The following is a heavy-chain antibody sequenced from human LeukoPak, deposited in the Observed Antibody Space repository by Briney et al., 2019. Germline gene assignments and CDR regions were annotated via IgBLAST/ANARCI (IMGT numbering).Heavy chain of an antibody. CDR1: GGSISSGDYY. V-gene: IGHV4-30-4*01. J-gene: IGHJ4*02. CDR2: IYYSGST. CDR3: ASQAYCGGDYYSAYDY. Sequence: TPSETLSLTCTVSGGSISSGDYYWSWIRQPPGKGLEWIGYIYYSGSTYYNPSLKSRVTISVDTSKNQFSLKLSSVTAADTAVYYCASQAYCGGDYYSAYDYWGQGTLVTVSS. D-gene: IGHD2-21*02.